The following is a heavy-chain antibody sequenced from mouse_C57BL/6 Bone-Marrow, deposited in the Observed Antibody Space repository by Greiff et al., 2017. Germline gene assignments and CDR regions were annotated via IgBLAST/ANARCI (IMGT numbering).Heavy chain of an antibody. V-gene: IGHV14-2*01. D-gene: IGHD1-1*01. CDR3: ASLYNGSSYGWYFDV. J-gene: IGHJ1*03. CDR2: IDPEDGET. CDR1: GFNIKDYY. Sequence: EVQLQQSGAELVKPGASVKLSCTASGFNIKDYYMHWVKQRTEQGLEWIGRIDPEDGETKYAPKFQGKATITADTSSNTAYLQLSRLTSEDTDVYYCASLYNGSSYGWYFDVWGTGTTVTVSS.